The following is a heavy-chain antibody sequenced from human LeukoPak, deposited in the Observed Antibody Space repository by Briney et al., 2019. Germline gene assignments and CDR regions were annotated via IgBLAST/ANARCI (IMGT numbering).Heavy chain of an antibody. CDR1: GFTFISYG. Sequence: PGRCLRLACAAAGFTFISYGMHWVRQAPGRGREWVAVIWYDRSNKYYADSVKGRFTTSTDNSTNTLYLQMNSLRAEDTAVYYCARNIRTGYSTGLVDYWGQGTLVTVSS. V-gene: IGHV3-33*01. CDR2: IWYDRSNK. D-gene: IGHD6-19*01. CDR3: ARNIRTGYSTGLVDY. J-gene: IGHJ4*02.